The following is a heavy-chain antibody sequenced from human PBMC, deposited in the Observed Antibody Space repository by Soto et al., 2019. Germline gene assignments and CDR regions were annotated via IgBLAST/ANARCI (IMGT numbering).Heavy chain of an antibody. J-gene: IGHJ4*02. V-gene: IGHV1-18*01. CDR2: ISAYNGNT. CDR3: AREIRMTTVTPGRSPFDY. D-gene: IGHD4-17*01. CDR1: GYTFTSYG. Sequence: QVQLVQSGAGVKKPGASVKVSCKASGYTFTSYGISWVRQAPGQGLEWMGWISAYNGNTNYAQKLQGRVTMTTDTSTRTAYMELRSLRSDDTAVYYCAREIRMTTVTPGRSPFDYWGQGTLVTVSS.